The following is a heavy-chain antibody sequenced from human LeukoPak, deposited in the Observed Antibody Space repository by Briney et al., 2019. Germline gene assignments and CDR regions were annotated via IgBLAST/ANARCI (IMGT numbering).Heavy chain of an antibody. V-gene: IGHV4-39*07. Sequence: SETLSLTCTVSGGSISSSSYYWGWIRQPPGTGLEWIGSIYYSGSTYYNPSLKSRVTISVDRSKNQFSLKLSSVTAADTAVYYCLTGTGDYWGQGTLVTVSS. CDR3: LTGTGDY. CDR2: IYYSGST. D-gene: IGHD1-7*01. J-gene: IGHJ4*02. CDR1: GGSISSSSYY.